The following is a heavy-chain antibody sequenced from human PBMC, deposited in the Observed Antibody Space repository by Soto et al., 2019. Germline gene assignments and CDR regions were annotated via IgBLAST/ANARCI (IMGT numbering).Heavy chain of an antibody. D-gene: IGHD2-2*01. J-gene: IGHJ6*03. CDR3: ARHRKIVVPPPLKYYYYYYMDV. CDR2: IYYSGST. V-gene: IGHV4-39*01. Sequence: SETLSLTCTVSGGSISSSSYYWGWIRQPPGKGLEWIGSIYYSGSTYYNPSLKSRVTISVDTSKNQFSLKLSSVTAADTAVYYCARHRKIVVPPPLKYYYYYYMDVWGKGTTVTVSS. CDR1: GGSISSSSYY.